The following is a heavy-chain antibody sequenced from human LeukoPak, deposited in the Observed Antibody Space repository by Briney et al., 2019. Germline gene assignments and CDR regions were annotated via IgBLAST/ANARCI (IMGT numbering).Heavy chain of an antibody. CDR2: INQDGSEK. CDR3: ARGGYRDGYNFDY. D-gene: IGHD5-24*01. Sequence: SGGSLRLSCAASGFTFSSHWMSWVRQAPGKGLEWVANINQDGSEKHYVDSVKGRLTVSRDNAKNSLYLQMNSLRAEDTAVYYCARGGYRDGYNFDYWGQGTLVTVSS. CDR1: GFTFSSHW. V-gene: IGHV3-7*01. J-gene: IGHJ4*02.